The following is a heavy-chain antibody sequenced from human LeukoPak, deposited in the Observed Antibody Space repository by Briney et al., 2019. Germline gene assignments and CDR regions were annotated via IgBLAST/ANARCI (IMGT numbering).Heavy chain of an antibody. J-gene: IGHJ4*02. V-gene: IGHV3-30*04. D-gene: IGHD3-10*01. CDR1: VLTFSSYA. Sequence: GGSLRLACAASVLTFSSYALDWVRQAPDKGLEWVADISYDGSNKYYADSVKGRFTISRDNSKNSLYLQMNSLRVEDTAVYYCAKLAKYFYGSETYYFFEHWGQGTPVTASS. CDR3: AKLAKYFYGSETYYFFEH. CDR2: ISYDGSNK.